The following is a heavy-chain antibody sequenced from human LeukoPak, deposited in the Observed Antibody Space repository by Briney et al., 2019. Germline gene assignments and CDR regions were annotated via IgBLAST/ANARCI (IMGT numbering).Heavy chain of an antibody. D-gene: IGHD6-13*01. Sequence: GGSLRLSCAASGFTFSSYAMHWVRQAPGKGLEWVAVISYDGSNKYYADSVKGRFTISRDNSKNTLYLQMNSLRAEDTAVYYCARTADDGSSWYTDFDYWGQGTLVTVSS. CDR3: ARTADDGSSWYTDFDY. CDR1: GFTFSSYA. V-gene: IGHV3-30-3*01. J-gene: IGHJ4*02. CDR2: ISYDGSNK.